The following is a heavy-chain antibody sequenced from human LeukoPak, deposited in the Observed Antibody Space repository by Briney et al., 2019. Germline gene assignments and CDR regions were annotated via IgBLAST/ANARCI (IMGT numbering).Heavy chain of an antibody. CDR1: GNSISNYA. CDR2: IIPIFGTA. D-gene: IGHD3-16*01. Sequence: SVKVSCKASGNSISNYAVSWVRQAPGQGFEWMGGIIPIFGTADYAQKFQGRVTVTADQSTSTTYMALSSLKSEDTATYYCTTRACHAGGCSSSFYYYYGLHFWGQGTTVSVSS. CDR3: TTRACHAGGCSSSFYYYYGLHF. J-gene: IGHJ6*02. V-gene: IGHV1-69*13.